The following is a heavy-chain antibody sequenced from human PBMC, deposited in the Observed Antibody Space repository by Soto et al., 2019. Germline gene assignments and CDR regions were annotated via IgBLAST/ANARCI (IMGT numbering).Heavy chain of an antibody. V-gene: IGHV3-23*01. CDR3: AKDRDTYGPLYYFDS. D-gene: IGHD5-18*01. Sequence: PGGSLRLSCVASGFTFRTYAMSWVRHAPGKGLEWVSTVSHSGANTYYADSVKGRFTISRDDSKNTVSLQMKGLRAEDTAIYYCAKDRDTYGPLYYFDSWCQGTLVTVSS. J-gene: IGHJ4*02. CDR2: VSHSGANT. CDR1: GFTFRTYA.